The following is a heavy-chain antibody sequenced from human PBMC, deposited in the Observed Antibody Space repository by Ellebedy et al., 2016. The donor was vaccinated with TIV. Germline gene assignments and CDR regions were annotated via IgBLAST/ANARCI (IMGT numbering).Heavy chain of an antibody. V-gene: IGHV3-53*01. CDR1: GFTVSTNY. D-gene: IGHD5-12*01. CDR3: ARGLSRGYEVCYGMDV. CDR2: LYSGGST. J-gene: IGHJ6*02. Sequence: GESLKISCAASGFTVSTNYMSWVRQAPGKGLEWVSVLYSGGSTYYADSVKGRFTISRDNSKNTLYLQMNSLRAEDTAVYYCARGLSRGYEVCYGMDVWGQGTTVTVSS.